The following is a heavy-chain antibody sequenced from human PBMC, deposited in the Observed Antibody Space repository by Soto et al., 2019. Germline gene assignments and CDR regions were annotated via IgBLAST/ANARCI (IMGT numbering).Heavy chain of an antibody. V-gene: IGHV3-73*01. CDR2: SRRKANGYAT. J-gene: IGHJ4*02. D-gene: IGHD5-12*01. Sequence: GGSLRLSCAASGFTFRNSALHWVRQASGNGLEWVGRSRRKANGYATAYAASVKGRFTISRDDSKNTAYLQMSSLKTEETAVDYCSSGVATIDDWGQGTLGTVSS. CDR3: SSGVATIDD. CDR1: GFTFRNSA.